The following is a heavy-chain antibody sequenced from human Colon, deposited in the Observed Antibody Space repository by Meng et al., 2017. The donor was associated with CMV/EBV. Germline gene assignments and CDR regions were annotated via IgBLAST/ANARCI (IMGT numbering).Heavy chain of an antibody. V-gene: IGHV4-4*07. D-gene: IGHD5-18*01. Sequence: QLPASGPCLENPSQPLPLSRTFSCCSLSSYYWGWIRQPAGKGLEWIGRIYPSGFPKYKPSLESRVTMSADTSKNQISLKLTSVTAADTAVYYCARAQYTYGYWIFDYWGQGTLVTVSS. CDR3: ARAQYTYGYWIFDY. J-gene: IGHJ4*02. CDR1: CCSLSSYY. CDR2: IYPSGFP.